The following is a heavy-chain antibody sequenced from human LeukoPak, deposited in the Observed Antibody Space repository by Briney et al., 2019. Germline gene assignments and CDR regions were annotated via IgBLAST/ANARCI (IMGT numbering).Heavy chain of an antibody. CDR2: IKSKTDGGTT. CDR3: TTEMATNGGYFDY. V-gene: IGHV3-15*01. D-gene: IGHD5-24*01. Sequence: GGSLRLSCAASGFTFSNAWMSWVRQAPGKGLEWVGRIKSKTDGGTTDYAAPVKGRFTISRDDSKNTLYLQMNSLKTEDTAVYYCTTEMATNGGYFDYWGQGTLVTVSS. CDR1: GFTFSNAW. J-gene: IGHJ4*02.